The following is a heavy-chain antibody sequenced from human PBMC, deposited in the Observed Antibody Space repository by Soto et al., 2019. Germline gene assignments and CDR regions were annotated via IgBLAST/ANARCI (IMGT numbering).Heavy chain of an antibody. CDR2: IIPIFGTA. Sequence: QVQLVQSGAEVKKPGSSVKVSCKASGGTFSSYAISWVQQAPGQGLEWMGGIIPIFGTANYAQKFQGRVTITADKSTSTAYMELSSLRSEDTAVYYCAREGITIFGVAATAGTNYYYGMDVWGQGTTVTVSS. J-gene: IGHJ6*02. V-gene: IGHV1-69*06. CDR3: AREGITIFGVAATAGTNYYYGMDV. D-gene: IGHD3-3*01. CDR1: GGTFSSYA.